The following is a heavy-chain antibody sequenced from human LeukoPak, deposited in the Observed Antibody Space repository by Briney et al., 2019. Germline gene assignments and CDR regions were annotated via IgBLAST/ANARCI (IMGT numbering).Heavy chain of an antibody. CDR3: ASPQGWNSYGYYY. CDR1: GFTFSSYE. J-gene: IGHJ4*02. CDR2: IKQDGSEK. Sequence: PGGSLRLSCAASGFTFSSYEMNWVRQAPGKGLEWVANIKQDGSEKYYADSVKGRFTISRDNAKNSLYLQMNSLRAEDTAVYYCASPQGWNSYGYYYWGQGILVTVSS. D-gene: IGHD5-18*01. V-gene: IGHV3-7*01.